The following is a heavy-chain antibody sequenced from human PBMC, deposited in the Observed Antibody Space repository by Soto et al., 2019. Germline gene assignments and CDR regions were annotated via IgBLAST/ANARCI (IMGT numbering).Heavy chain of an antibody. J-gene: IGHJ4*02. CDR1: GGSISSSSYY. V-gene: IGHV4-39*01. D-gene: IGHD4-17*01. CDR3: ARHLFVTTSYFDY. Sequence: PSETLSLTCTVSGGSISSSSYYWGWIRHPPGKGLEWIGSIYYSGSTYYNPSLKSRVTISVDTSKNQFSLKLSSVTAADTAVYYCARHLFVTTSYFDYWGQGTLVTVSS. CDR2: IYYSGST.